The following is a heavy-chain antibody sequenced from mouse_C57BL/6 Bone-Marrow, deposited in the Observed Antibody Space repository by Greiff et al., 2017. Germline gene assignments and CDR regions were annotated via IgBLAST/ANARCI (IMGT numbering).Heavy chain of an antibody. CDR2: ISSKSSNYAT. Sequence: EVQLVESGGGLVQPKGSLKLSCAASGFTFNTYAMPWVRQAPGTGLERVARISSKSSNYATYYAASVKDSFTISRADSQSMLYLQKDILESEEKAMYYCVATGKGDDWGQGTTPTVSS. J-gene: IGHJ2*01. CDR1: GFTFNTYA. CDR3: VATGKGDD. V-gene: IGHV10-3*01. D-gene: IGHD4-1*02.